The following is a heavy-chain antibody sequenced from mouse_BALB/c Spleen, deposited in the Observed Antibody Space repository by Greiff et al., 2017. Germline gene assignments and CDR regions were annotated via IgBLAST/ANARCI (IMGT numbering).Heavy chain of an antibody. Sequence: DVHLVESGPSLVKPSQTLSLTCSVTGDSITSGYWNWIRKFPGNKLEYMGYISYSGSTYYNPSLKSRISITRDTSKNQYYLQLNSVTTEDTATYYCSRRSRDSSGFYAMDYWGQGTSVTVSS. CDR2: ISYSGST. CDR1: GDSITSGY. J-gene: IGHJ4*01. CDR3: SRRSRDSSGFYAMDY. V-gene: IGHV3-8*02. D-gene: IGHD3-2*01.